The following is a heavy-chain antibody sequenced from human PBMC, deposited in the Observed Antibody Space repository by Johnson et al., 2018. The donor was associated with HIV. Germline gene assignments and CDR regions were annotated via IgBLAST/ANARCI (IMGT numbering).Heavy chain of an antibody. CDR1: RFTFSSYW. V-gene: IGHV3-74*01. D-gene: IGHD3-22*01. Sequence: MQLVESGGGLVQPGGSLRLSCAASRFTFSSYWMHWVRQVPGKWLVWVSGINSDGSDTRYADSVKGRFTISRDNAKTTLYLQMNSLRAEDTAVYYCAREVNAFDIWGQGTVVTVSS. CDR2: INSDGSDT. J-gene: IGHJ3*02. CDR3: AREVNAFDI.